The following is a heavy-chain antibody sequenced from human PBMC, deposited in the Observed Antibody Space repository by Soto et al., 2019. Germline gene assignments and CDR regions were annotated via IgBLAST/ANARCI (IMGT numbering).Heavy chain of an antibody. J-gene: IGHJ3*02. CDR2: ISSGRSA. D-gene: IGHD5-12*01. CDR3: QGGYSGDGFDI. V-gene: IGHV3-23*01. Sequence: EVQLLESGGGLVQPGGSLRLSCAASGFTFSNYVMNWVRQAPGKGLEWVSSISSGRSAFYAGSVKGRFTISRDNSKSTLSLQMNSLRAEDTAVYYCQGGYSGDGFDIWGLGTMVTVSS. CDR1: GFTFSNYV.